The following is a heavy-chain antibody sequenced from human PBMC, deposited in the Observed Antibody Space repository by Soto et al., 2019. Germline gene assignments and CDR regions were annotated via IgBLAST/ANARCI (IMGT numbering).Heavy chain of an antibody. V-gene: IGHV4-31*03. CDR1: GDSIISGGYY. Sequence: SETLSLTCTVSGDSIISGGYYWSWIRQHPGKGLEWIGYIYYSGSTYYNPSLKTRVTISVDTSRNQFSLKLSSVTAADTAVYYCARTGTQLAPQVDYWGQGTLVTVSS. J-gene: IGHJ4*02. D-gene: IGHD6-6*01. CDR2: IYYSGST. CDR3: ARTGTQLAPQVDY.